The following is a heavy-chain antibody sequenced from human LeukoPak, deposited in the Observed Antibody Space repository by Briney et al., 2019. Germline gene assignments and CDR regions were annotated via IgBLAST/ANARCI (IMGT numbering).Heavy chain of an antibody. J-gene: IGHJ4*02. V-gene: IGHV5-51*01. CDR1: GYSFTSYW. CDR2: IYPGDSDT. Sequence: GESLKISCKGSGYSFTSYWIGWVRQMPGKGLEWMGIIYPGDSDTRYSPSFQGQVPISVDKSISTAYLQWSSLKASDTAMYYCARHRGLLGSPDYFDYWGRGTLVTVSS. D-gene: IGHD3-10*01. CDR3: ARHRGLLGSPDYFDY.